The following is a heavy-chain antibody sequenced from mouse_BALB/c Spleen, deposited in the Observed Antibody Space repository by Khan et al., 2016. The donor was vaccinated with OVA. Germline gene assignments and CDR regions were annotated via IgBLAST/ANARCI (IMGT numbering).Heavy chain of an antibody. CDR1: GYSFTSYW. J-gene: IGHJ3*01. CDR3: TDGNYVGWFAY. CDR2: IYPGNSDT. V-gene: IGHV1-5*01. D-gene: IGHD2-1*01. Sequence: VQLQQSGTVLARPGASVKMSCKASGYSFTSYWMHWVKQRPGQGLEWIGAIYPGNSDTSYNQKFKGKAKLTAVTSASTAYMELSSLTNEDSAVSYGTDGNYVGWFAYGGQGTLVTVSA.